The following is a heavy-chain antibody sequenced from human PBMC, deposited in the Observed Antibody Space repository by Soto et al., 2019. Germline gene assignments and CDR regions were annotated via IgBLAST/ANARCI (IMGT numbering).Heavy chain of an antibody. CDR1: GGSVRSDSFY. D-gene: IGHD3-22*01. CDR2: IYHSGST. Sequence: SETLSLTCTVSGGSVRSDSFYWSWIRQPPGKGLEWIAFIYHSGSTNYNPSLNSRVTISVDTSKNRFSLKLTSVTAADTAIYYCARARYDNSGYYAENYTDYWGPGTLVTVSS. J-gene: IGHJ4*02. CDR3: ARARYDNSGYYAENYTDY. V-gene: IGHV4-61*01.